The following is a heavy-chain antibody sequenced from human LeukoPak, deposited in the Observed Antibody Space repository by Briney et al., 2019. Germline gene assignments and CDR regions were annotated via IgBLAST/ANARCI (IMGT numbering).Heavy chain of an antibody. D-gene: IGHD3-16*01. J-gene: IGHJ4*02. CDR2: INDRGTGT. CDR1: GFTFSKFA. CDR3: AKGGILPSFDY. V-gene: IGHV3-23*01. Sequence: GSLRLSCAASGFTFSKFALSWVRQAPGKGLEWVSTINDRGTGTYYADSVKGRFTISRDNSKNTLYLQMNSLRAEDTAVYYCAKGGILPSFDYWGQGTLVTVSS.